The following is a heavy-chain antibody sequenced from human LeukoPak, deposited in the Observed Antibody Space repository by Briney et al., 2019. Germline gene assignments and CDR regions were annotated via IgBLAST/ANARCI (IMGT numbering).Heavy chain of an antibody. D-gene: IGHD6-19*01. J-gene: IGHJ4*02. V-gene: IGHV3-49*04. Sequence: GGSLRLSCTASGFTFGDYAMSWVRQAPGKGLEWGGFIRSKAYGGTTEYAASVKGRFTISRDDSKSIAYLQMNSLKTEDTAVYYCTRSAGYSSGWYHDYWGQGTLVTVSS. CDR1: GFTFGDYA. CDR2: IRSKAYGGTT. CDR3: TRSAGYSSGWYHDY.